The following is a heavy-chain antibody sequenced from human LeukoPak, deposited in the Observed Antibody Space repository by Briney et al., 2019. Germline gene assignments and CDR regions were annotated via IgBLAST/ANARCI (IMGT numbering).Heavy chain of an antibody. CDR2: INWNGGST. Sequence: GGSLRLSCAASGFTFDDYGMSWVRQAPGKGLEWVSGINWNGGSTGYADSVKGRFTISRDNAKNSLYLQMNSLRAEDTALYYCARDQVAAAGGALFAFDIWGQGTMVTVSS. D-gene: IGHD6-13*01. V-gene: IGHV3-20*04. CDR1: GFTFDDYG. J-gene: IGHJ3*02. CDR3: ARDQVAAAGGALFAFDI.